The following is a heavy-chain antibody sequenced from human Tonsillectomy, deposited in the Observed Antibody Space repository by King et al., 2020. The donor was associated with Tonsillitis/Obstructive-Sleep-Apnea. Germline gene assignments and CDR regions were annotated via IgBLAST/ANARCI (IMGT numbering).Heavy chain of an antibody. V-gene: IGHV1-2*06. CDR1: GYTFTDYY. CDR3: ARGVPSSSTRYYAHY. CDR2: INPNKGGT. Sequence: VQLVESGAEVKKPGASVKVSCKASGYTFTDYYIHWVRQAPGQGLEWMGRINPNKGGTNPNRGGTKYGKKFQGRVTMTRDTSISTAYRERSNLRSDDTAVYYCARGVPSSSTRYYAHYWGQGTLVTVSS. J-gene: IGHJ4*02. D-gene: IGHD2-2*01.